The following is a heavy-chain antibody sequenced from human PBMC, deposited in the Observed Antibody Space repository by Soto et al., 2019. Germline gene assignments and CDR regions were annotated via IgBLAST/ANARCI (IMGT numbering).Heavy chain of an antibody. CDR1: GFTFSSYW. D-gene: IGHD5-12*01. J-gene: IGHJ4*02. Sequence: PVGSLRLSCAASGFTFSSYWMHWVRQAPGKGLVWVSRIKGDGSETNYADSVKGRFTISRDNAKNTLYLQLNSLRAEDTAVYYCLRGNSGYGNFDYCGQGTRVTVSS. V-gene: IGHV3-74*01. CDR2: IKGDGSET. CDR3: LRGNSGYGNFDY.